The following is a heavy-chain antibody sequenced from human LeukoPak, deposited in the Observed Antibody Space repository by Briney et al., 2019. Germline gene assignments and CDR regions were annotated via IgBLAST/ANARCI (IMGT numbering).Heavy chain of an antibody. D-gene: IGHD2-8*01. Sequence: KASETLSLTCTVSGGSISSSSYYWGWIRQPPGKGLEWIGSIYYSGSTYYNPSLKSRVTISVDTSKNQFSLKLSSVTAADTAVYYCARTLMVYLIDYWGQGTLVTVSS. J-gene: IGHJ4*02. CDR1: GGSISSSSYY. CDR3: ARTLMVYLIDY. V-gene: IGHV4-39*01. CDR2: IYYSGST.